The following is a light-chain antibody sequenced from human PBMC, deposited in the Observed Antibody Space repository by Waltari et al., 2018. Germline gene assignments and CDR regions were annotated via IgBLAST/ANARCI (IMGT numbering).Light chain of an antibody. V-gene: IGLV2-14*03. CDR2: DVS. Sequence: QSALTQPASVSGSPGQSITISCTGTSSDVGAYNYVSWYQQHPGKAPKLMIFDVSNRPSGVSKRFSCSKSGNTASLTISGLQAEDEADYYCSSYISSSTLELFGGGTSLTVL. CDR3: SSYISSSTLEL. J-gene: IGLJ2*01. CDR1: SSDVGAYNY.